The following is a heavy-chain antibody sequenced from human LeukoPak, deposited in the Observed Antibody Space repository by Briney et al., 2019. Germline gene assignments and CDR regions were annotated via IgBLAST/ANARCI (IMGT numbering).Heavy chain of an antibody. J-gene: IGHJ4*02. Sequence: GGSLRLSCAASGFTFSSYGMSWVRQAPGKGLEWVSAISGSGGSTYYADSVKGRFTISRDNSKNTLYLQMNSLRAEGTAVYYCAILFGYYYDSSGYYRWGQGTLVTVSS. V-gene: IGHV3-23*01. CDR2: ISGSGGST. CDR3: AILFGYYYDSSGYYR. D-gene: IGHD3-22*01. CDR1: GFTFSSYG.